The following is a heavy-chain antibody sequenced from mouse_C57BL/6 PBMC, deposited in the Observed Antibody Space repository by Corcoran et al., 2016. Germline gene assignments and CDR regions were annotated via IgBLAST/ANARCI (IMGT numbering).Heavy chain of an antibody. V-gene: IGHV1-76*01. CDR2: IYPGSGNT. J-gene: IGHJ4*01. CDR3: ARDYGSSYYYAMDY. CDR1: GYTFTDYY. Sequence: QVQLKQSGAELVRPGASVKLSCKASGYTFTDYYINWVKQRPGQGLEWIARIYPGSGNTYYNEKFKGKATLTAEKSSSTAYMQLSSLTSEDSAVYFCARDYGSSYYYAMDYGAAGTSVTASS. D-gene: IGHD1-1*01.